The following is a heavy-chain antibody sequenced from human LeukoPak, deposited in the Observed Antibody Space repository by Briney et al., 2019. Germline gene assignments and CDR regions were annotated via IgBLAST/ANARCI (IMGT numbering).Heavy chain of an antibody. J-gene: IGHJ5*02. D-gene: IGHD2-15*01. CDR2: VYHIGSA. V-gene: IGHV4-4*03. Sequence: LGTPCLTPAVSVGSISGGNTWSWVPRPPGKGREWVVEVYHIGSANYNPSLKSRATISLDTSKNKCSLKICSVTAADTAVYYWASGALIVVEVAAIPAFGHWGQGTLVTVSS. CDR3: ASGALIVVEVAAIPAFGH. CDR1: VGSISGGNT.